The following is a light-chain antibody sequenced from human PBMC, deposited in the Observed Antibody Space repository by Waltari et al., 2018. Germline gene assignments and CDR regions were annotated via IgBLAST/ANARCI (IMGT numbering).Light chain of an antibody. V-gene: IGLV6-57*03. CDR1: SGSIGSNY. CDR2: EDN. CDR3: QSYDSSNQV. J-gene: IGLJ3*02. Sequence: FMLTQPHSVSESPGPTVTISCTRNSGSIGSNYVPGYQQRPGSAPTTVIYEDNQRPSGVPDRFSGSIDSSSNSASLTISGLKTEDEADYYCQSYDSSNQVFGGGTRLTVL.